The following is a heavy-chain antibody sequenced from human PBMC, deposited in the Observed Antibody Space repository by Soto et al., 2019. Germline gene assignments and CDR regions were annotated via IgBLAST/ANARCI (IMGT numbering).Heavy chain of an antibody. CDR1: GFTFSNYG. J-gene: IGHJ6*03. D-gene: IGHD3-3*01. Sequence: QLQLVESGGGGVQPGRSLRLSCPASGFTFSNYGMHWVRQTPGKRLAWVAAISYHGGNESYADSVMGRFTISRDNFRNTLDLQMNSLRDDDTALYYCAKNFRHQPQVLFYMDVLGKGDTGSVSS. CDR2: ISYHGGNE. V-gene: IGHV3-30*18. CDR3: AKNFRHQPQVLFYMDV.